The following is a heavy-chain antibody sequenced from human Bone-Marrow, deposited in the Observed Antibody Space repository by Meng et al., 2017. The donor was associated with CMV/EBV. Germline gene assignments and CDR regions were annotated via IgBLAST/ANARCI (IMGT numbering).Heavy chain of an antibody. CDR2: INPNSGGT. V-gene: IGHV1-2*02. Sequence: ASVKVSCKASGYTFTGYYMHWVRQAPGQGLEWMGWINPNSGGTNYAQKFQGRVTMTRDTSISTAYMELSRLRSDDTAVYYCARDLTGYCSSTSCYTSHYYYGMDVWDQGTTVTVSS. D-gene: IGHD2-2*02. CDR1: GYTFTGYY. J-gene: IGHJ6*02. CDR3: ARDLTGYCSSTSCYTSHYYYGMDV.